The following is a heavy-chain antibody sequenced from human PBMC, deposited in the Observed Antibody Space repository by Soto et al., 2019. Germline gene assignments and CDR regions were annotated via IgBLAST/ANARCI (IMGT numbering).Heavy chain of an antibody. CDR3: ARGVTSVTTFGF. J-gene: IGHJ4*02. D-gene: IGHD4-17*01. V-gene: IGHV4-4*02. CDR2: IYHSGST. Sequence: SLTLSLTCAVSGGSISSSNGWSWVRQPPGKGLEWIGYIYHSGSTYYNPSLKSRVTISVDRSKNQFSPKLSSVTAADTAVYYCARGVTSVTTFGFWGQRTLVTVSS. CDR1: GGSISSSNG.